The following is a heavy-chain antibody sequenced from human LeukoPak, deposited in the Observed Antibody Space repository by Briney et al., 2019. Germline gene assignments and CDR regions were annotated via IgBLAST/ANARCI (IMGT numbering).Heavy chain of an antibody. D-gene: IGHD2-15*01. CDR1: GFTFSSYD. CDR2: IGTAGDP. J-gene: IGHJ3*02. Sequence: GGSLRLSCAASGFTFSSYDMHWVRQATGKGLEWVSSIGTAGDPYYPGSVKGRFTISRENAKNSLYLQMISLRAGDTAVYYCARGLRYCSGGSCYNSDAFDIWGQGTMDTVSS. CDR3: ARGLRYCSGGSCYNSDAFDI. V-gene: IGHV3-13*05.